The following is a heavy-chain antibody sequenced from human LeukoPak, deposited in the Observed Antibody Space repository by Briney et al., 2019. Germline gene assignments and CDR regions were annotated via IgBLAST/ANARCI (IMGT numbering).Heavy chain of an antibody. Sequence: ASVKVSCKASGYTFTGYYMHWVRQAPGQGLEWMGWINPNSGGTNYAQKFQGRVTMTRDTSISTAYMELSRLRSDDTAVYYCARDRTTMVRRDYHYYGMDVWGQGTTVTVSS. CDR3: ARDRTTMVRRDYHYYGMDV. CDR2: INPNSGGT. J-gene: IGHJ6*02. CDR1: GYTFTGYY. D-gene: IGHD3-10*01. V-gene: IGHV1-2*02.